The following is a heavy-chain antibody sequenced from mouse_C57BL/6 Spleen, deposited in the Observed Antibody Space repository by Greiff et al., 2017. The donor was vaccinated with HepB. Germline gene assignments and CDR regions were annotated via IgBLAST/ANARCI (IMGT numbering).Heavy chain of an antibody. D-gene: IGHD2-1*01. CDR3: ALIYYGNYAWFAY. J-gene: IGHJ3*01. CDR2: INPSNGGT. Sequence: VQLQQSGTELVKPGASVKLSCKASGYTFTSYWMHWVKQRPGQGLEWIGNINPSNGGTNYNEKFKSKATLTVDKSSSTAYMQLSSLTSEDSAVYYCALIYYGNYAWFAYWGQGTLVTVSA. V-gene: IGHV1-53*01. CDR1: GYTFTSYW.